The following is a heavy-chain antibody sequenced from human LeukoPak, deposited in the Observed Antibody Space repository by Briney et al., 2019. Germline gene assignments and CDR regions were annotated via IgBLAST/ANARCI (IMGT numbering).Heavy chain of an antibody. CDR1: GFTFSSYG. J-gene: IGHJ4*02. CDR3: AKVSSYGDYSLGY. Sequence: PGRSLRLSCAASGFTFSSYGMHWVRQAPGKGLEWVAVISYDGSNKYYADSVKGRFTISRDNSKNTLYLQMNSLRAEDTAVYYCAKVSSYGDYSLGYWGQGTLVTVSS. V-gene: IGHV3-30*18. D-gene: IGHD4-17*01. CDR2: ISYDGSNK.